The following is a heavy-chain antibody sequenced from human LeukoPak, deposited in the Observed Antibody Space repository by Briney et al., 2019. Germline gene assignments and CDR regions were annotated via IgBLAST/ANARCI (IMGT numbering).Heavy chain of an antibody. Sequence: GGSLRLSCAAAGFTFSSYEMNWVRQATGKGLEWVSYISSSGSTIYYADSVKGRFTISRDNAKNSLYLQMNSLRAEDTAVYYCAELGITMIGGVWGKGTTVTISS. J-gene: IGHJ6*04. V-gene: IGHV3-48*03. CDR1: GFTFSSYE. D-gene: IGHD3-10*02. CDR2: ISSSGSTI. CDR3: AELGITMIGGV.